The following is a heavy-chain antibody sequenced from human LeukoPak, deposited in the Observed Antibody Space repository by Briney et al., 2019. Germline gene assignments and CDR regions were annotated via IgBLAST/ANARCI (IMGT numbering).Heavy chain of an antibody. CDR3: ARETGYAYGRAPLDY. D-gene: IGHD5-18*01. V-gene: IGHV1-69*06. CDR2: IIPMSGTV. Sequence: SVKVSCKASGGTFSTFGVSWVRQAPGQGLEWMGGIIPMSGTVNNAQKFQGRVTITADKSTGTAYMELSSLRSDDTAVYYCARETGYAYGRAPLDYWGQGTLVTVSS. J-gene: IGHJ4*02. CDR1: GGTFSTFG.